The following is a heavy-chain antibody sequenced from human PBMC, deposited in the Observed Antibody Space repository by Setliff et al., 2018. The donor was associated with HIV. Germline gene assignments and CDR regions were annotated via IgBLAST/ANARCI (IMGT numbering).Heavy chain of an antibody. CDR2: VYQSGST. V-gene: IGHV4-39*02. D-gene: IGHD2-21*01. CDR1: GASISDSNSY. J-gene: IGHJ3*02. CDR3: ARGVISRDAFDI. Sequence: PSETLSLTCTVYGASISDSNSYWGWIRQPPGKRLEWLGSVYQSGSTSYNPSLSSRLTISVDTSKNQVSLRLSSVTAADTAVYYCARGVISRDAFDIWGQGTMVTVSS.